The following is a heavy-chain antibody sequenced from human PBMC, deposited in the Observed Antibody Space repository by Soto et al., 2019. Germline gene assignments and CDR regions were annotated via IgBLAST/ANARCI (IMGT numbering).Heavy chain of an antibody. Sequence: QITLKESGPTLVKPTQPLTLTCTFSGFSLSTSGVGVGWIRQPPGKALEWLALIYWDDDKRYSPSLKCRLTITTATSKNQVVLTMTNVDPVDTATYYCVEGSPAPISGHWGQSTLVTVSS. V-gene: IGHV2-5*02. CDR2: IYWDDDK. CDR3: VEGSPAPISGH. J-gene: IGHJ1*01. CDR1: GFSLSTSGVG. D-gene: IGHD2-2*01.